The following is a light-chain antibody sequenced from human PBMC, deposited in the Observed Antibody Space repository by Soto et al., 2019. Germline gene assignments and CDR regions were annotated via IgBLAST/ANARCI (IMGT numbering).Light chain of an antibody. J-gene: IGLJ3*02. CDR3: NSYTSTSARV. CDR2: GVS. V-gene: IGLV2-14*01. CDR1: SNDVGGFDF. Sequence: QSVLTQPASVSGSPGQSITISCTGTSNDVGGFDFVSWYQQHPGKAPKVIIYGVSNRPSGVSDRFFGSKSGNTASLTISGLQAEEEADYYCNSYTSTSARVFGGGTKLTVL.